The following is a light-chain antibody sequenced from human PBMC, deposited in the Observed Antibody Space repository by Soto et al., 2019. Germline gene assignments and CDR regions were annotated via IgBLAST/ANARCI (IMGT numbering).Light chain of an antibody. CDR1: SSNIGSND. CDR3: SSYTSSSLYV. J-gene: IGLJ1*01. Sequence: QSVLTQPPSVSAAPGQKVTISCSGNSSNIGSNDVSWYQQLPGKAPKLLIYENSQRPSGIPDRFSGSKSGTSATLGITGLQTGDEADYYCSSYTSSSLYVFGTGTKVTVL. V-gene: IGLV1-51*02. CDR2: ENS.